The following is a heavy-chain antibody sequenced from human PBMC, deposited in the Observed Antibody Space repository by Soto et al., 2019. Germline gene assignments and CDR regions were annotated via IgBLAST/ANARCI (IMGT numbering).Heavy chain of an antibody. CDR2: TTPIFDTP. CDR3: ARDREDGSGTKYNWFDS. CDR1: GGTFGNLG. V-gene: IGHV1-69*01. J-gene: IGHJ5*01. Sequence: QMQLVQSGAEVKKPGSSVKISCKASGGTFGNLGISWLRQAPGQGLEWMGGTTPIFDTPHYAEKFRDRVTITADATTTAYLELRSLTSADPATYYCARDREDGSGTKYNWFDSWGQGTLVTVSS. D-gene: IGHD3-10*01.